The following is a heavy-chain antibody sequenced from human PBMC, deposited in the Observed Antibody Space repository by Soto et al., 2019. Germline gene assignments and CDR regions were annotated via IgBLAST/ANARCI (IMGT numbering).Heavy chain of an antibody. CDR1: GGSFSGYY. CDR3: ARVPTAAYCGGYCSPFRD. CDR2: ISHRGST. J-gene: IGHJ4*02. Sequence: QVQLQQWGAGLLKPSETLSLTCAVYGGSFSGYYWSWIRKPPGKGMEWIGEISHRGSTNYNPTRKSRVPIAVDTSKNQFSLKLSSVTAADTAVYYCARVPTAAYCGGYCSPFRDGGQESLVTV. V-gene: IGHV4-34*01. D-gene: IGHD2-21*02.